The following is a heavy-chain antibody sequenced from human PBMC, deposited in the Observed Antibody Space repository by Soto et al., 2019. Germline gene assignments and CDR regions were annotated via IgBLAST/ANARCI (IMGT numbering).Heavy chain of an antibody. D-gene: IGHD2-15*01. V-gene: IGHV3-11*01. CDR2: ISSSGSTI. CDR1: GFTFSDYY. Sequence: QVQLVESGGGLVKPGGSLRLSCAASGFTFSDYYMSWIRQAPGKGLEWVSYISSSGSTIYYADSVKGRFTISRDNAKNSLYLQKNSLRAEDTAVYYWAREKPLVVVAATRYYFDYWGQGTLVTVSS. J-gene: IGHJ4*02. CDR3: AREKPLVVVAATRYYFDY.